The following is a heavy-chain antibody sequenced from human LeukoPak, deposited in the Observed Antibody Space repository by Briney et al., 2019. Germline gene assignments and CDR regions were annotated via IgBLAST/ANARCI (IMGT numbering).Heavy chain of an antibody. CDR3: ARGTTMHYYYYMDV. D-gene: IGHD2/OR15-2a*01. Sequence: SETLSLTCTVPDGSISSYYWSWIRQPAGKGLEWIGRFYTSGSTNYNPSLKSRVTMSVDTSKNQFSLKLSSVTAADTAVYYCARGTTMHYYYYMDVWGKGTTVTVSS. CDR2: FYTSGST. V-gene: IGHV4-4*07. CDR1: DGSISSYY. J-gene: IGHJ6*03.